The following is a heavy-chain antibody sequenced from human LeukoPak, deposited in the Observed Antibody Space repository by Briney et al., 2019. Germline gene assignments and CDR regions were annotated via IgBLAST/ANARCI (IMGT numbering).Heavy chain of an antibody. CDR3: ARGLLHWNYYDSSGSAEISC. CDR2: INPNSGGT. D-gene: IGHD3-22*01. Sequence: ASVKVSCKASGYTITGYYMHWVRQAPGQGLEWMGRINPNSGGTNYAQKFQGRVTMTRDTSISTAYMELSRLRSDDTAVYYCARGLLHWNYYDSSGSAEISCWGQGTLVTVSS. CDR1: GYTITGYY. J-gene: IGHJ4*02. V-gene: IGHV1-2*06.